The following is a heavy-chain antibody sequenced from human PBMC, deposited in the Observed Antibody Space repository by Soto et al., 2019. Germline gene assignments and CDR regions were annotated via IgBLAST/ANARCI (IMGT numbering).Heavy chain of an antibody. CDR2: IYPGDSDT. Sequence: EVQLVQSGAEVKKPGESLKISCKGSGYSFTSYWIGWVRQMPGKGLEWMGIIYPGDSDTRYSPSFQGQVTISADKSISTAYLQWSSLKASDTAMYYCARWGLAYCGGDCYFRPTNYYYYGMDVWGQGTTVTVSS. V-gene: IGHV5-51*01. J-gene: IGHJ6*02. CDR1: GYSFTSYW. D-gene: IGHD2-21*02. CDR3: ARWGLAYCGGDCYFRPTNYYYYGMDV.